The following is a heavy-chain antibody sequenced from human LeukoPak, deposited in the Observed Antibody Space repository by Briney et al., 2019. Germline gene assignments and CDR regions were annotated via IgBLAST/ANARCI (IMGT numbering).Heavy chain of an antibody. CDR1: GGTFSSYA. CDR3: ASSSTSGYDHYYYYYMDV. Sequence: SVKVSCKASGGTFSSYAISWVRQAPGQGLEWMGGIIPIFGTANYAQKFQGRVTITTDESTSTAYMELSSLRSEDTAVYYCASSSTSGYDHYYYYYMDVWGKGTTVTVSS. J-gene: IGHJ6*03. V-gene: IGHV1-69*05. D-gene: IGHD5-12*01. CDR2: IIPIFGTA.